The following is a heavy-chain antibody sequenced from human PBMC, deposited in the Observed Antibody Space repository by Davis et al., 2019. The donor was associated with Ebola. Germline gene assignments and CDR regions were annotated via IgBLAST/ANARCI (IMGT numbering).Heavy chain of an antibody. CDR3: ARGPIYDYVWGSYRYLSSGPAMDV. D-gene: IGHD3-16*02. J-gene: IGHJ6*02. Sequence: SETLSLTCTVSGGSISSYYWSWIRQPAGKGLEWIGRIYTSGSTNYNPSLKSRVTMSVDTSKNQFSLKLSSVTAADTAVYYCARGPIYDYVWGSYRYLSSGPAMDVWGQGTTVTVSS. CDR1: GGSISSYY. CDR2: IYTSGST. V-gene: IGHV4-4*07.